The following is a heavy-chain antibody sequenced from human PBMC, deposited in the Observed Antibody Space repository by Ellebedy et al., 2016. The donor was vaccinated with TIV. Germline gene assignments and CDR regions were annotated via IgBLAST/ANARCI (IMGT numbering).Heavy chain of an antibody. CDR1: GFTFSSYY. CDR2: IKQDGSEK. V-gene: IGHV3-7*01. CDR3: ARERWYLLGSNYYYYGLDV. Sequence: GGSLRLXXAASGFTFSSYYMNWVRQAPGKGLEWVANIKQDGSEKYYVDSVKGRFTIFRDNAKNSLYLQMNSLRADDTAVYYCARERWYLLGSNYYYYGLDVWGQGTTVIVSS. D-gene: IGHD4-23*01. J-gene: IGHJ6*02.